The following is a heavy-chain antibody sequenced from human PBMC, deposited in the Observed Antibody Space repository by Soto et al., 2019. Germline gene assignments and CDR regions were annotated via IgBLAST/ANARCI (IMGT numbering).Heavy chain of an antibody. Sequence: ASVKVSCKASGYTFSNFGINWVRQAPGQGLEWMGWITPYNGNANYAQKYQDRLTVTTDTSTNTAYLELRSLRSDDTAVYFRARARMYSGAYHDYWGQGTLVTVS. CDR2: ITPYNGNA. CDR1: GYTFSNFG. V-gene: IGHV1-18*04. CDR3: ARARMYSGAYHDY. D-gene: IGHD1-26*01. J-gene: IGHJ4*02.